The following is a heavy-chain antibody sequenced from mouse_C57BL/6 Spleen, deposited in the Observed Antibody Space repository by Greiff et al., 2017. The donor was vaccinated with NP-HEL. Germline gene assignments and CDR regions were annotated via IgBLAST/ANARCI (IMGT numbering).Heavy chain of an antibody. D-gene: IGHD1-1*01. CDR1: GFTFSSYG. CDR2: ISSGGSYT. J-gene: IGHJ1*03. V-gene: IGHV5-6*01. CDR3: ARHYYGSSHSYWYFDV. Sequence: EVKVVESGGDLVKPGGSLKLSCAASGFTFSSYGMSWVRQTPDKRLEWVATISSGGSYTYYPDSVKGRFTISRDNAKNTLYLQMSSLKSEDTAMYYCARHYYGSSHSYWYFDVWGTGTTVTVSS.